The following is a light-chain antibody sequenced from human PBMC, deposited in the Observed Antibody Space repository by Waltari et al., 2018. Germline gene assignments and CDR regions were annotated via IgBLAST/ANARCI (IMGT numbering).Light chain of an antibody. CDR3: SSYTSSSTLV. V-gene: IGLV2-23*01. J-gene: IGLJ3*02. CDR2: EAS. CDR1: SSDIGSYNL. Sequence: QSALTQPASVSGSPGQSITISCTGTSSDIGSYNLVSWYQQHPGKAPKLMIYEASKRPSGVSNRSSGSKSGNTASLTSSGLQDEDEADYYGSSYTSSSTLVFGGGTKLTVL.